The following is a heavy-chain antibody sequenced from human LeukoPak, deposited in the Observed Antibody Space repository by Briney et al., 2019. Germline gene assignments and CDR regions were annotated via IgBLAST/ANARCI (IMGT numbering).Heavy chain of an antibody. CDR2: IGYGGSPI. CDR3: AREYDSRSRFDS. V-gene: IGHV3-48*01. D-gene: IGHD4-11*01. Sequence: GGSLRLSCAGSGDSFISHTMIWVRQAPGKGLEWISSIGYGGSPIYYADSVKGRFGISRDDATTSLYLHMNSLRAEDTAFYYCAREYDSRSRFDSWGQGILVTVSS. CDR1: GDSFISHT. J-gene: IGHJ4*02.